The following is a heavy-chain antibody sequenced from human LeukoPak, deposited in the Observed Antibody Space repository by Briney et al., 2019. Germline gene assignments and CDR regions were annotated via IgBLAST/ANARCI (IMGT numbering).Heavy chain of an antibody. J-gene: IGHJ6*03. D-gene: IGHD2/OR15-2a*01. CDR2: ISWNSGNI. CDR1: GFTFDDYA. CDR3: AKDAYGGATFFYYMDV. V-gene: IGHV3-9*01. Sequence: GGSLRLSCAGSGFTFDDYAMHWVRQTPGKGLEWVSGISWNSGNISYADFVGGRFTISRDNAKNSLSLQMNSLSDEDTAVYYCAKDAYGGATFFYYMDVWGKGTTVTVS.